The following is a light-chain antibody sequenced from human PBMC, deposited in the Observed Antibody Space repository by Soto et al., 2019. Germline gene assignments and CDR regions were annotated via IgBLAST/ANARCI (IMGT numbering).Light chain of an antibody. CDR3: QSYDNSLGVCYV. Sequence: QSLLTQPPSVSWAPGQRVTIACTGSSSNLGAGYDVHWYQLLPGTAPKLLIYGNRNRPSGVPDRFSGSKSGTSASLAITGLQAEDEADYYCQSYDNSLGVCYVFGTGTKVTVL. V-gene: IGLV1-40*01. CDR1: SSNLGAGYD. CDR2: GNR. J-gene: IGLJ1*01.